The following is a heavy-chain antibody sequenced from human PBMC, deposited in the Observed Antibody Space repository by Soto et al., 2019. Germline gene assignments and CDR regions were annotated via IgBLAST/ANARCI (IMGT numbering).Heavy chain of an antibody. D-gene: IGHD3-3*01. V-gene: IGHV1-69*06. CDR2: IIPIFGTA. CDR3: ARALRPTYDFRRDIYYYYGMDV. J-gene: IGHJ6*02. CDR1: GYTFTSYA. Sequence: SVKVSCKASGYTFTSYAISWVRQAPGQGLEWMGGIIPIFGTANYAQKFQGRVTITADKSTSTAYMELSSLRSEDTAVYYCARALRPTYDFRRDIYYYYGMDVWGQGTTVTVSS.